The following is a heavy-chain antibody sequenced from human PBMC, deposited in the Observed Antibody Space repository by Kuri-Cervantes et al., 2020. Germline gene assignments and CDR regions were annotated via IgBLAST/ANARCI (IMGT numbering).Heavy chain of an antibody. CDR1: GGSISSSSYY. V-gene: IGHV4-39*07. CDR2: IYYSRST. J-gene: IGHJ4*02. CDR3: ARGAYGDY. D-gene: IGHD5-12*01. Sequence: SETLSLTCTVSGGSISSSSYYWGWIRQPPGKGLEWIGSIYYSRSTYYNPSLKSRVTISVDTSKNQFSLKLSSVTAADTAVYYCARGAYGDYWGQGTLVTVSS.